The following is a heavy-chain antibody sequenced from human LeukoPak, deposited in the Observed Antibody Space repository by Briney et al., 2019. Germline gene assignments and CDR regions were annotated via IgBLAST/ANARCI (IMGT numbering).Heavy chain of an antibody. CDR3: AREARWLQLPAPMGY. CDR1: GYTFTNCD. V-gene: IGHV1-2*02. J-gene: IGHJ4*02. Sequence: ASVEVSCKASGYTFTNCDINWVRQAPGQGLEWMGWINPNSGGTNYAQKFQGRVTMTRDTSISTAYMELSRLRSDDTAVYYCAREARWLQLPAPMGYWGQGTLVTVSS. D-gene: IGHD5-24*01. CDR2: INPNSGGT.